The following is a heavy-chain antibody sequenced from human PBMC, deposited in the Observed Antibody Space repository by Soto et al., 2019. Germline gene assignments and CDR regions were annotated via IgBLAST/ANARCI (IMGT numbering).Heavy chain of an antibody. CDR1: GFTFSSYA. CDR2: ISGSGGST. V-gene: IGHV3-23*01. Sequence: GGSLRLSCAASGFTFSSYAMSWVRQAPGKGLEWVSAISGSGGSTYYADSVKGRFTISRDNSKNTLYLQMNSLRAEDTAVYYCAKDQRYDFWSGYSTFDIWGQGTMVTVSS. D-gene: IGHD3-3*01. J-gene: IGHJ3*02. CDR3: AKDQRYDFWSGYSTFDI.